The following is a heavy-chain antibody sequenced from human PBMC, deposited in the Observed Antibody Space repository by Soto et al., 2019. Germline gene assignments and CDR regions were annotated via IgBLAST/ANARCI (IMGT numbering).Heavy chain of an antibody. D-gene: IGHD3-10*01. V-gene: IGHV1-18*01. J-gene: IGHJ6*02. CDR2: ISADNGHT. Sequence: QVQLVQSGAEVKKPGASVKVSCKTSAYSFTSYGFTWVRQAPGEGLEWMGWISADNGHTNYAQKFQGRVTMTKDTSTRTTYMDMRSLRSDITAVNYCATVYGSVTYFVGYSGIDGWGQGTTVTVSS. CDR3: ATVYGSVTYFVGYSGIDG. CDR1: AYSFTSYG.